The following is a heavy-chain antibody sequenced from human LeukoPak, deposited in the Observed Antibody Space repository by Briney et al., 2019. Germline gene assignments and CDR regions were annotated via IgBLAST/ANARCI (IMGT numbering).Heavy chain of an antibody. J-gene: IGHJ4*02. Sequence: PGGSLRLSCAASGFTFSTYGMHWVRQAPGKGLEWVANIKRDGSETYYVDSVKGRFTISRDNAKNSLYLQMNSLRAEDTAVYYCAREESSSKEDYWGQGTLVTVSS. CDR2: IKRDGSET. CDR3: AREESSSKEDY. V-gene: IGHV3-7*01. CDR1: GFTFSTYG. D-gene: IGHD6-6*01.